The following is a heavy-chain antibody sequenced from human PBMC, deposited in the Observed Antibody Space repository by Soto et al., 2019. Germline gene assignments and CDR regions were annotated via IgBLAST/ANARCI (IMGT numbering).Heavy chain of an antibody. Sequence: GGSLRLSCAASGFAFSDYFMSWIRQAPGKGLEWVSYISSSSGFANYADSVRGRFTISRDNAKNSLFLQMNSLRAEDTAVYYCARVWFGESSWFDPWGQGTLVTVSS. CDR2: ISSSSGFA. CDR1: GFAFSDYF. D-gene: IGHD3-10*01. CDR3: ARVWFGESSWFDP. V-gene: IGHV3-11*05. J-gene: IGHJ5*02.